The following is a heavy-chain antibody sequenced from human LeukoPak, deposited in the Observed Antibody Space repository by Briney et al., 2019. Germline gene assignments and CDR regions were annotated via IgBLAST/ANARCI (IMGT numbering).Heavy chain of an antibody. CDR3: ARDAGGDFDY. CDR2: ISYDGSNK. D-gene: IGHD1-14*01. J-gene: IGHJ4*02. V-gene: IGHV3-30*14. Sequence: GGSLRLSCAASGFTFRSYAMHWVRQAPGKGLEWVAVISYDGSNKYYADSVKGRFTISRDNSKNTLYLQMNSLRAEDTAVYYCARDAGGDFDYWGQGTLVTVSS. CDR1: GFTFRSYA.